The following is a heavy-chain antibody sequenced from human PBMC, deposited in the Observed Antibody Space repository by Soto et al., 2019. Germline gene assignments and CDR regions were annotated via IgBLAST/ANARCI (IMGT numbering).Heavy chain of an antibody. V-gene: IGHV4-59*12. Sequence: QVQLQESGPGLVKPSETLSLTCTVSGGSISGYYWSWIRQSPGKGLEWIGHIYYSGTTKYNPSLKSRVTMSLDTSKNQLSLRLNSVTAADTAVYYCAMTETTLYNWFDPWGQGTRVTVSS. CDR3: AMTETTLYNWFDP. J-gene: IGHJ5*02. CDR2: IYYSGTT. CDR1: GGSISGYY. D-gene: IGHD3-16*01.